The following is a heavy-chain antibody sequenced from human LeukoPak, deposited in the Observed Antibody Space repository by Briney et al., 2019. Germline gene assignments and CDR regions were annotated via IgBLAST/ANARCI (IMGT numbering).Heavy chain of an antibody. Sequence: GGSLRLSCAASGFTFSSYWMSWVRQAPGKGLEWVANIKQDGSEKYYVDSVKGRFTISRDNSKNTLYLQMNSLRAEDTAVYYCAKDSYGSPIPTYFDYWGQGTLVTVSS. CDR3: AKDSYGSPIPTYFDY. CDR1: GFTFSSYW. CDR2: IKQDGSEK. J-gene: IGHJ4*02. V-gene: IGHV3-7*03. D-gene: IGHD5-18*01.